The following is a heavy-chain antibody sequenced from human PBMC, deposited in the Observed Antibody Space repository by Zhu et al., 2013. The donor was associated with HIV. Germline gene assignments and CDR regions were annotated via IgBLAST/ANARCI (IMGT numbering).Heavy chain of an antibody. CDR1: GYTFTNYD. CDR3: ARGYDSSGYGKYYFDY. V-gene: IGHV1-8*01. CDR2: MNPNSGNS. J-gene: IGHJ4*02. Sequence: QVQLVQSGAEVKKPGASVKVSCKASGYTFTNYDINWVRQAPGLGLEWMGWMNPNSGNSGHAQKFQDRVTMTRNTSITTAYMELSSLRSEDTAVYYCARGYDSSGYGKYYFDYWGQGTLVTVSS. D-gene: IGHD3-22*01.